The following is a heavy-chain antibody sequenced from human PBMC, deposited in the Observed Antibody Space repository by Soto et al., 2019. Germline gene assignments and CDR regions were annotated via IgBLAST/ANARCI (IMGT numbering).Heavy chain of an antibody. Sequence: ETLSLTCTVSGGSINAFFWSWVRQPPGKGLESIGYIFYSGSTNYNPSLKSRVTISLDTSKTQFSLNLTSVTAADTAVYYCATQTGLYYYGLDVWGQGTMVTVSS. V-gene: IGHV4-59*01. CDR3: ATQTGLYYYGLDV. CDR2: IFYSGST. CDR1: GGSINAFF. J-gene: IGHJ6*02.